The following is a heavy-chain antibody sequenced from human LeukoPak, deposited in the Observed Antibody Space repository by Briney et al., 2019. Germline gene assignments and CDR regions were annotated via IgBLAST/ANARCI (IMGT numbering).Heavy chain of an antibody. J-gene: IGHJ6*03. CDR3: ASIALSSYYYYYMDV. Sequence: GASVKVSCKASGGTFSSYAISWVRQAPGQGLEWMGGVIPIFGTANYAQKFQGRVTITTDESTSTAYMELSSLRSEDAAVYYCASIALSSYYYYYMDVWGKGTTVTVSS. V-gene: IGHV1-69*05. CDR1: GGTFSSYA. D-gene: IGHD3-3*02. CDR2: VIPIFGTA.